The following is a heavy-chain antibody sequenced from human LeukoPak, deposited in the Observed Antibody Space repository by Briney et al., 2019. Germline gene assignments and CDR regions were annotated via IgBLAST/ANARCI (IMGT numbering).Heavy chain of an antibody. CDR3: ASPSSGQSFDI. CDR2: MYSGGTT. J-gene: IGHJ3*02. V-gene: IGHV3-53*01. CDR1: RFTVSNNH. Sequence: GGSLRLSCAASRFTVSNNHMNWVRQAPGKGLEWVSVMYSGGTTYYADSVKGRFSISRDKSKNTVFLQMSSLKAEDTAVYYCASPSSGQSFDIWGQGTTVTVSS. D-gene: IGHD3-22*01.